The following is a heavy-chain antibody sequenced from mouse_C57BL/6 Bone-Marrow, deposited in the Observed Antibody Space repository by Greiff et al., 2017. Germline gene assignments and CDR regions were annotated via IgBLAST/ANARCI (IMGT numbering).Heavy chain of an antibody. J-gene: IGHJ3*01. Sequence: VKLMESGAELARPGASVKMSCKASGYTFTSYTMHWVKQRPGQGLEWIGYINPSSGYTKYNQKFKDKATLTADKSSSTAYMQLISLTSEDSAVYDCARVGLRRGFAYWGQGTLVTVSA. CDR1: GYTFTSYT. CDR2: INPSSGYT. V-gene: IGHV1-4*01. D-gene: IGHD2-4*01. CDR3: ARVGLRRGFAY.